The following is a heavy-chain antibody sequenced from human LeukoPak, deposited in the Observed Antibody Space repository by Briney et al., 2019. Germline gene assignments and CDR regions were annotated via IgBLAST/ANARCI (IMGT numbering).Heavy chain of an antibody. Sequence: SETLSLTCTVSGGSISSYYWSWLRQPPGKGLEWIGYIYYSGSTNYNPSLKSRVTISVDTSKNQFSLKLSSVTAADTAVYFCARGPYSYDSSGAFDIWGQGTMVTVSS. V-gene: IGHV4-59*08. CDR2: IYYSGST. J-gene: IGHJ3*02. CDR1: GGSISSYY. CDR3: ARGPYSYDSSGAFDI. D-gene: IGHD3-22*01.